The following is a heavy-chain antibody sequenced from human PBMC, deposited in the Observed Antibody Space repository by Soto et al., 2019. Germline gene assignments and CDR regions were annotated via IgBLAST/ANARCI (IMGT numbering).Heavy chain of an antibody. CDR2: IYYSGST. D-gene: IGHD3-10*01. J-gene: IGHJ4*02. V-gene: IGHV4-59*01. CDR1: GGSISSYY. Sequence: PSETLSLTCTVSGGSISSYYWSWIRQPPGKGLEWIGYIYYSGSTNYNPSLKSRVTISVDTSKNQFSLKLSSVTAADTAVYYCASQLTAYYGSTGYYFDYWGQGTLVTVSS. CDR3: ASQLTAYYGSTGYYFDY.